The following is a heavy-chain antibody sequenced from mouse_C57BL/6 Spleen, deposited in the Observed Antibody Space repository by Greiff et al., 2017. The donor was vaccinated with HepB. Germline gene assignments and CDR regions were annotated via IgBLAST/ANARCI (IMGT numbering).Heavy chain of an antibody. CDR2: ISSGSSTI. D-gene: IGHD4-1*01. CDR1: GFTFSDYG. CDR3: AREGLGRGYFDY. Sequence: EVQLLESGGGLVKPGGSLKLSCAASGFTFSDYGMHWVRQAPEKGLEWVAYISSGSSTIYYADTVKGRFTISRDNAKNTLFLQMTSLRSEDTAMYYCAREGLGRGYFDYWGQGTTLTVSS. J-gene: IGHJ2*01. V-gene: IGHV5-17*01.